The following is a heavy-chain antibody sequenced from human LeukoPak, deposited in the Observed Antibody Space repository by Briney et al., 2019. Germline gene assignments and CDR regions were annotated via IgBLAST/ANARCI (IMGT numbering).Heavy chain of an antibody. Sequence: PGGSLRLFCTASGFACGIYGMRGVRQDPGKGLEWVAFIWPGGTRAFYADSVKGRFTISRDDSNNTVYLHMNSLKAEDTALYYCVRDRNNNYFDYWGQGTLLTVSS. CDR1: GFACGIYG. CDR2: IWPGGTRA. V-gene: IGHV3-33*01. D-gene: IGHD1-14*01. CDR3: VRDRNNNYFDY. J-gene: IGHJ4*02.